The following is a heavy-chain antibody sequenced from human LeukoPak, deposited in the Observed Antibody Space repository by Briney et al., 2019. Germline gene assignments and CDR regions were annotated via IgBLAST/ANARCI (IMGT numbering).Heavy chain of an antibody. D-gene: IGHD4-17*01. CDR1: GFTFSSYA. V-gene: IGHV3-23*01. J-gene: IGHJ4*02. Sequence: RTGGSLRLSCAASGFTFSSYAMSWVRQAPGKGLEWVSAISGSGGSTYYADSVKGRFTISRDNSKNTLYLQMNSLRAEDTAVYYCARFRLTVTTYAHLDYWGQGTLVTVSS. CDR3: ARFRLTVTTYAHLDY. CDR2: ISGSGGST.